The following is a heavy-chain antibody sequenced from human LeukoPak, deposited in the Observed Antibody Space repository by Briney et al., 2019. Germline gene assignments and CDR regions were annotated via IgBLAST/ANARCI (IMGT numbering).Heavy chain of an antibody. V-gene: IGHV4-31*03. CDR1: GGSISSGGHY. Sequence: SQTLSLTCTVSGGSISSGGHYWSWIRQHPGKGLEWIAYISYSGSTYYNPSLKSRIIISVDTSKNRFSLKLSSVTAANTAVYFCARGAFNYYDTIGYSNDAFDIWGQGTMVTVSS. CDR2: ISYSGST. J-gene: IGHJ3*02. D-gene: IGHD3-22*01. CDR3: ARGAFNYYDTIGYSNDAFDI.